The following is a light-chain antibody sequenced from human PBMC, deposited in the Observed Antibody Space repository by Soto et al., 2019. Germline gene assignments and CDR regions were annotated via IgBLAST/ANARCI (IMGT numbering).Light chain of an antibody. J-gene: IGLJ3*02. CDR1: SGSIASNY. CDR2: EDN. V-gene: IGLV6-57*01. CDR3: QSYDATNQV. Sequence: NFMLTQPHSVSASPGKTVIISCTRSSGSIASNYVQWYQQRPGSSPTTVIYEDNQRPSGVPDRFSGSIDSSSNSGSLTISGLETEDEADYFCQSYDATNQVFGGGTKLTVL.